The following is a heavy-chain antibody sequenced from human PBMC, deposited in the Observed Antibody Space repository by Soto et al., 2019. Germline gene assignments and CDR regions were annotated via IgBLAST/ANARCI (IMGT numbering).Heavy chain of an antibody. V-gene: IGHV4-30-4*01. D-gene: IGHD1-26*01. CDR1: GGCICSGESY. Sequence: KPSETLSLTCTVCGGCICSGESYWTWIRQPPGKGLEWIGYIYYSGSTYYNPSLKSRVTISVDTSKNQFSLKLSSVTAADTAVYYCARSLINSGSYSPFDYWGQGTLVTVSS. CDR3: ARSLINSGSYSPFDY. J-gene: IGHJ4*02. CDR2: IYYSGST.